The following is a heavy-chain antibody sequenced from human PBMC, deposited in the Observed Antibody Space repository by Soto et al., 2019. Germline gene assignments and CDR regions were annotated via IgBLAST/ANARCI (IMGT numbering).Heavy chain of an antibody. CDR1: GGTFSNYV. J-gene: IGHJ6*01. D-gene: IGHD3-10*01. CDR2: IIPLFGTT. Sequence: QVQLVQSGTEVKKPGSSAKVSCKASGGTFSNYVISWVRQAPGQGLEWMGGIIPLFGTTDYAKKFQGRIAIAADESTATIYVDLSRVRFEAKAGYFGGVDVGSGDLAVVWGHGPTVIVSS. V-gene: IGHV1-69*01. CDR3: GVDVGSGDLAVV.